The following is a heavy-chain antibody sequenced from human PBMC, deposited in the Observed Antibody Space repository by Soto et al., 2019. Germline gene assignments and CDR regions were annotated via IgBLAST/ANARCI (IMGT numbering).Heavy chain of an antibody. CDR3: AREGGYYYGSGSYWFDP. J-gene: IGHJ5*02. CDR1: GGTFSSYA. V-gene: IGHV1-69*01. CDR2: IIPIFGTA. Sequence: QVQLVQSGAEVKKPGSSVKVSCKASGGTFSSYAISWVRQAPGQGLEWMGGIIPIFGTANYAQKFQGRVTITAEESTSTAYMELSSLRSEDTAVYYCAREGGYYYGSGSYWFDPWGQGTLVTVSS. D-gene: IGHD3-10*01.